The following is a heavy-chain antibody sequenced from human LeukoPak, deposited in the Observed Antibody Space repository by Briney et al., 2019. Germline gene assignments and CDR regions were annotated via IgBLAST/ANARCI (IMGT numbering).Heavy chain of an antibody. J-gene: IGHJ5*02. CDR2: INPNSGDT. CDR3: ARGLVVVTAWFDP. D-gene: IGHD2-21*02. Sequence: ASEKVSCKASGYTFTGYYIHWVRQAPGQGLEWMGWINPNSGDTNYAQKFQGRVTMTRDTSISTAYMELSRLRSDDTAVYYCARGLVVVTAWFDPWGQGTLVTVSS. V-gene: IGHV1-2*02. CDR1: GYTFTGYY.